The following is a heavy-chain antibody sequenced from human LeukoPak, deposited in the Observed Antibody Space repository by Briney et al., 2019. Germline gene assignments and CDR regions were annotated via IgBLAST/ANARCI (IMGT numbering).Heavy chain of an antibody. Sequence: RSGGSLRLSCAASGFTFINCGMHWVRQAPGKGLEWVAVIWYDGSNKYYADSVKGRFTISRDNSKNTLYLQMNSLRAEDTAVYYCAKTRSSSGWTGTFDYWGQGTLVTVSS. J-gene: IGHJ4*02. CDR1: GFTFINCG. CDR2: IWYDGSNK. V-gene: IGHV3-33*06. CDR3: AKTRSSSGWTGTFDY. D-gene: IGHD6-19*01.